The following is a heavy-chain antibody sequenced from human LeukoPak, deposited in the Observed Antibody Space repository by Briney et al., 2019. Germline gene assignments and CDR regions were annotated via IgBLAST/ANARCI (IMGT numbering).Heavy chain of an antibody. D-gene: IGHD3-10*01. CDR3: ARDGGGVAFDI. Sequence: ASVKVSCKASGGTFSSYAISWVRQAPGQGLGWMGGIIPIFGTANYAQKFQGRVTITADESTSTAYMELSSLRSEDTAVYYCARDGGGVAFDIWGQGTMVTVSS. J-gene: IGHJ3*02. CDR2: IIPIFGTA. CDR1: GGTFSSYA. V-gene: IGHV1-69*13.